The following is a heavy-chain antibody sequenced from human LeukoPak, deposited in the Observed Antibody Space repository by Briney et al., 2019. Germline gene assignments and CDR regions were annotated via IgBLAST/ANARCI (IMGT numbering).Heavy chain of an antibody. CDR2: IYYSGST. CDR3: AREALRYFDWLFHPDYFDY. V-gene: IGHV4-39*02. J-gene: IGHJ4*02. CDR1: GGSISSSSYY. Sequence: SETLSLTCTVSGGSISSSSYYWGWIRQPPGKGLEWIGSIYYSGSTYYNPSLESRVTISVDTSKNQFSLKLSSVTAADTAVYYCAREALRYFDWLFHPDYFDYWGQGTLVTVSS. D-gene: IGHD3-9*01.